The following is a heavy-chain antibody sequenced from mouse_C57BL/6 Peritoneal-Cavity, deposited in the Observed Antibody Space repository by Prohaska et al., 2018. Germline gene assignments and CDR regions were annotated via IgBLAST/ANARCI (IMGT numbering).Heavy chain of an antibody. Sequence: QVQLQQSRPELVKPGASVKISCKASLYTFTYYYINWVKQRPGQGLEWIGWIFPGLGSTYYNEKFKGKATITLDKSSSTAYMVLSSLTSEDSAVYFCARSGGSSLRFAYWGQGTLVTVSA. V-gene: IGHV1-75*01. D-gene: IGHD1-1*01. CDR2: IFPGLGST. CDR3: ARSGGSSLRFAY. CDR1: LYTFTYYY. J-gene: IGHJ3*01.